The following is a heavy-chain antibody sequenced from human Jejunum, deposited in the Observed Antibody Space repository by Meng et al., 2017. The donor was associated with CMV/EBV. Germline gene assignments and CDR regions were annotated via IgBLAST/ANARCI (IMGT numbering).Heavy chain of an antibody. CDR1: HA. V-gene: IGHV3-23*01. Sequence: HALHWVRQAPGKGLEWVSGSSASGTYTFYADSVKGRFTISRDNSKNTLYLQMDSLRAEDTAIYYCAKAGPLCSATGCYYTDVFYLDSWGQGTLVTVSS. CDR3: AKAGPLCSATGCYYTDVFYLDS. D-gene: IGHD1-26*01. CDR2: SSASGTYT. J-gene: IGHJ4*02.